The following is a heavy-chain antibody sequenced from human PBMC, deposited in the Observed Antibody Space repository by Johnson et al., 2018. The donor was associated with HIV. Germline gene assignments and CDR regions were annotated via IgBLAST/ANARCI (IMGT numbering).Heavy chain of an antibody. D-gene: IGHD3-10*01. V-gene: IGHV3-25*03. Sequence: VQLVESGGGLAKPAWSPRLSCAASQFTFSSYYMNCVRQAPGNGLELVGQVNPNGGSTYLTDSGEDRFNISRDNAKDTHHLQMNSLKTEDTAVYYCAGLRITMVRGGPDAFDIWGQGIMVTVSS. CDR1: QFTFSSYY. CDR3: AGLRITMVRGGPDAFDI. J-gene: IGHJ3*02. CDR2: VNPNGGST.